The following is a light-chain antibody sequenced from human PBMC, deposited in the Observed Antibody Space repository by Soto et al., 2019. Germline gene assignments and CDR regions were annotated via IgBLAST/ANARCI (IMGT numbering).Light chain of an antibody. V-gene: IGLV2-23*02. CDR2: EVN. CDR3: CSYAGSRTFVV. Sequence: QSALTQPASVSGSPGQSITISCTGTSSDVGSYNLVSWYQQHPGKAPKLMIYEVNKRPSGVSNRFSDSKSGNTASLTISGLQAEDEADYYCCSYAGSRTFVVLGGGTKLTVL. CDR1: SSDVGSYNL. J-gene: IGLJ2*01.